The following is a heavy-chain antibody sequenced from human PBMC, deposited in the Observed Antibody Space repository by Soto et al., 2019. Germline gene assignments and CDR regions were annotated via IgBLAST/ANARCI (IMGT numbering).Heavy chain of an antibody. Sequence: SETLSLTCTVSGGTISGWYWSWIRQPPGKGLEWIGYIYYSGSTNCNPSLKSRVTISVDTSKNQFSLKLSSVTAADTAVYYCARRYGSAIDYWGQGTLVTVS. J-gene: IGHJ4*02. CDR2: IYYSGST. V-gene: IGHV4-59*08. CDR3: ARRYGSAIDY. D-gene: IGHD1-26*01. CDR1: GGTISGWY.